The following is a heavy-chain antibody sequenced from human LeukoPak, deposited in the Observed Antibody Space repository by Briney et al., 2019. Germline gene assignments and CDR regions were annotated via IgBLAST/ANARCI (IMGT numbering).Heavy chain of an antibody. CDR3: AKGGGYEAQYYYYYLDV. J-gene: IGHJ6*03. CDR2: ISSSSSYI. Sequence: GGSLRLSCAASGFTFSSYSMNWVRQAPGKGLEWVSSISSSSSYIYYTDSVKGRFTISRDNAKNSLYLQMNSLRAEDTAVYYCAKGGGYEAQYYYYYLDVWGKGTTVTISS. CDR1: GFTFSSYS. V-gene: IGHV3-21*01. D-gene: IGHD5-12*01.